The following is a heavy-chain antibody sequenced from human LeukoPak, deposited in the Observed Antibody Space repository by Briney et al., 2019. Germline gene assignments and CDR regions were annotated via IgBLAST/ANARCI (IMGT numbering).Heavy chain of an antibody. J-gene: IGHJ4*02. V-gene: IGHV3-7*01. D-gene: IGHD4-17*01. Sequence: GGSLRLSCAASGFTFSSYWMSWVRQAPGKGLEWVANIKQDGSEKYYVDSVKGRFTISRDNAKNTLYLQMNSLRAEDTAVYYCARVGTTVTTRYDYWGQGTLVTVSS. CDR2: IKQDGSEK. CDR1: GFTFSSYW. CDR3: ARVGTTVTTRYDY.